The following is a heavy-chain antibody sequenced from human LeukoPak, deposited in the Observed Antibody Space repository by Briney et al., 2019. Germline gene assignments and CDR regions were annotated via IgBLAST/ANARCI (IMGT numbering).Heavy chain of an antibody. Sequence: PSETLSPTCTVSGGSISSYYWSWIRQPPRKGLAWIGYIHYSGSTNYNPSLKSRVTISVDTSKNQFSLRLTSVTAADTAVYYCARGGGWSDWYFDLWGRGALVSVSS. CDR3: ARGGGWSDWYFDL. J-gene: IGHJ2*01. V-gene: IGHV4-59*01. CDR1: GGSISSYY. CDR2: IHYSGST. D-gene: IGHD2-15*01.